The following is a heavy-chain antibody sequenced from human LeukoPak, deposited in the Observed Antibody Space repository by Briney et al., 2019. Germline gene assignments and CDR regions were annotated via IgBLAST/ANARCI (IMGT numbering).Heavy chain of an antibody. Sequence: GGSLRLSCSASGFTFSSYAMHWVRQAPGKGREYVSAISSNGGSTYYADSVKGRFTISRDNSKNTLYLQMSSLRAEATAVYYCVKAAMITFGGVIDRFDYWGQGTLVTVSS. CDR3: VKAAMITFGGVIDRFDY. J-gene: IGHJ4*02. CDR2: ISSNGGST. D-gene: IGHD3-16*02. CDR1: GFTFSSYA. V-gene: IGHV3-64D*06.